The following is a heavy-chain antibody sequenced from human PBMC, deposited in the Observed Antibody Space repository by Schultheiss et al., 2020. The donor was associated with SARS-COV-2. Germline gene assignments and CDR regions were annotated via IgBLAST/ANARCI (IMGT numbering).Heavy chain of an antibody. CDR3: ARDALRTITIFGVVSPGHFDY. Sequence: GGSLRLSCAASGFTFSSYGMHWVRQAPGKGLEWVAVISYDGSNKYYADSVKGRFTISRDNSKNTLYLQMNSLRSEDTAVYYCARDALRTITIFGVVSPGHFDYWGQGTLVTVSS. CDR1: GFTFSSYG. V-gene: IGHV3-30*19. J-gene: IGHJ4*02. CDR2: ISYDGSNK. D-gene: IGHD3-3*01.